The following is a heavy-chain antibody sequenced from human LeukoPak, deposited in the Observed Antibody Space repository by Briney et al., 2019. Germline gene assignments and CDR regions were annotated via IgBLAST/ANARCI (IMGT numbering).Heavy chain of an antibody. CDR2: IYWNDGK. CDR3: AHYRATYCYHFYY. CDR1: GFSLRTGAGG. J-gene: IGHJ4*02. Sequence: SGPTLVNPTQTLTLTCTFSGFSLRTGAGGVGWIRQPPGKALEWLSHIYWNDGKYYSPSLKSRITITKDTSKNQVVLAIANMDPVHTATYYCAHYRATYCYHFYYWGQGTVVTVSS. V-gene: IGHV2-5*01. D-gene: IGHD1-26*01.